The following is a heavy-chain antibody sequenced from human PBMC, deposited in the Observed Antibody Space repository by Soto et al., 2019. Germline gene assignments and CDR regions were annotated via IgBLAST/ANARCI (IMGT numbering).Heavy chain of an antibody. CDR1: GFTFSSYA. D-gene: IGHD2-15*01. CDR2: ISGSGGST. J-gene: IGHJ4*02. CDR3: AKDGDIVVVVASTRGYDY. V-gene: IGHV3-23*01. Sequence: EVQLLESGGGLVQPGGSLRLSCAASGFTFSSYAMSWARQAPGKGLEWVSAISGSGGSTYYADSVKGRFTISRDNSKTALHLHLNSLRAEDTAVYYNAKDGDIVVVVASTRGYDYWGQGTLVTVSS.